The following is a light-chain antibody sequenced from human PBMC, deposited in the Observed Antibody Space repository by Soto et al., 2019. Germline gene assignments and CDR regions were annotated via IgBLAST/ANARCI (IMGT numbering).Light chain of an antibody. V-gene: IGLV8-61*01. CDR3: VLYMHGGTWV. Sequence: QTVVTQEPSFSVSPGGTVTLTCGLNSGSVSINYYPAWYQQTPGQAPRALIYHTNTRSSGVPDRFSGSILGNKAALTISGAQADDESDYYCVLYMHGGTWVFGGGTKLTVL. CDR2: HTN. CDR1: SGSVSINYY. J-gene: IGLJ3*02.